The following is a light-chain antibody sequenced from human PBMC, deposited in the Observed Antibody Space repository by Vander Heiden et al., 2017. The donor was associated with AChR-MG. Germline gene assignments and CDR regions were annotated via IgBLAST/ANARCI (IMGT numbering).Light chain of an antibody. CDR3: QQYNSWPLT. Sequence: ATLSCRASQTISNDLAWYQQKPGQAPRLLIYRASTRAAGCPARFSGSGSGTEFTLTISSLQSEDFAVYYCQQYNSWPLTFGGGTKVEIK. CDR1: QTISND. V-gene: IGKV3-15*01. CDR2: RAS. J-gene: IGKJ4*01.